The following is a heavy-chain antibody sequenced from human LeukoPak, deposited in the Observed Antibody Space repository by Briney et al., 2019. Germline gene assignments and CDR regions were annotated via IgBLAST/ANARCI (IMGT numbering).Heavy chain of an antibody. CDR1: GGTFSSYA. Sequence: SVKVSCKASGGTFSSYAISWVRQAPGQGLEWMGGIIPIFGTANYAQKFQGRVTITADESTSTAYMELSSLRSEDTAVYYCARGTAVASKDEYFQHWGQGTLVTVSS. J-gene: IGHJ1*01. CDR3: ARGTAVASKDEYFQH. CDR2: IIPIFGTA. D-gene: IGHD6-19*01. V-gene: IGHV1-69*01.